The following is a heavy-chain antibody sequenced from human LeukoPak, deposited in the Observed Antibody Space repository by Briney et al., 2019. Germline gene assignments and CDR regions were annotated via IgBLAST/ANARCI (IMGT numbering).Heavy chain of an antibody. CDR2: IIPILGIA. CDR3: ARRWADHNYYYDSSGYSS. D-gene: IGHD3-22*01. CDR1: GGTFSSYA. V-gene: IGHV1-69*04. Sequence: ASVKVSCKASGGTFSSYATSWVRQAPGQGLEWMGRIIPILGIANYAQKFQGRVTITADKSTSTAYMELSSLRSEDTAVYYCARRWADHNYYYDSSGYSSWGQGTLVTVSS. J-gene: IGHJ5*02.